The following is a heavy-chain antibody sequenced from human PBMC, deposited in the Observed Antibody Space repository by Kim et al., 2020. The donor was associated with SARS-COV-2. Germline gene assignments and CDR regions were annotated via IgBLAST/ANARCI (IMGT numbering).Heavy chain of an antibody. J-gene: IGHJ4*02. CDR1: GGSISSYY. Sequence: SETLSLTCTVSGGSISSYYWSWIRQPPGKGLEWIGYIYYSGSTNYNPSLKSRVTISVDTSKNQFSLKLSSVTAADTAVYYCARVSPSPYGVFDYWGQGTLVTVSS. D-gene: IGHD2-8*01. CDR3: ARVSPSPYGVFDY. V-gene: IGHV4-59*01. CDR2: IYYSGST.